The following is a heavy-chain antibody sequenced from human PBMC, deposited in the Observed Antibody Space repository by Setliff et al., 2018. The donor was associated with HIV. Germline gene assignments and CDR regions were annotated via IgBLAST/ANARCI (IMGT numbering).Heavy chain of an antibody. CDR2: MNPNSGST. CDR1: GYDFNGHD. V-gene: IGHV1-8*01. Sequence: ASVKVSCKTSGYDFNGHDINWVRQATGQGLEWIGWMNPNSGSTGFAQKFQGRVTLTRDITIYTAYMELSSLTSEDTAVYYCARDRERGQYSRSAVGGYYYYYMDVWG. CDR3: ARDRERGQYSRSAVGGYYYYYMDV. D-gene: IGHD6-6*01. J-gene: IGHJ6*03.